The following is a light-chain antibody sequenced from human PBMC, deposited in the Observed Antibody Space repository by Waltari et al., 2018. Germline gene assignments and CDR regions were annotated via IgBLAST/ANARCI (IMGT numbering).Light chain of an antibody. CDR3: CSYAGRYTFDVV. CDR1: SSDVGDYNY. J-gene: IGLJ2*01. Sequence: QSALTQPRSVSGSPGQSVTISCTGSSSDVGDYNYVSWYQQHPATAPKLLIYDVTKRPSGVPDRFSGSKSGNTASLTISGLQAEDEADYYCCSYAGRYTFDVVFGGGTKLTVL. CDR2: DVT. V-gene: IGLV2-11*01.